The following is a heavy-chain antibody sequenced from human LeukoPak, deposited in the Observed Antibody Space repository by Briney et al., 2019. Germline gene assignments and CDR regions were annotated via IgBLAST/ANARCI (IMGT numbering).Heavy chain of an antibody. J-gene: IGHJ6*03. CDR2: INHSGST. V-gene: IGHV4-34*01. D-gene: IGHD3-10*01. CDR1: GGSFSGYY. Sequence: PSETLSLTCAVYGGSFSGYYWSWIRQPPGKGLEWIGEINHSGSTNYNPSLKSRVTISVDTSKNQFSLKLSSVTAADTAVYYCARRVPGSPYYYYYYYMDVWGKGTTVTVSS. CDR3: ARRVPGSPYYYYYYYMDV.